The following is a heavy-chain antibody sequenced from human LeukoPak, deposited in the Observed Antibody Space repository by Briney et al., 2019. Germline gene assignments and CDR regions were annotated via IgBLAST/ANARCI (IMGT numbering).Heavy chain of an antibody. J-gene: IGHJ4*02. CDR3: ARDSYTSPDY. CDR2: INRDGSST. Sequence: PGGSLRLSCAASGFTFSNFWMYWVRQAPGKGLVWVSRINRDGSSTVYADSVKGRFTISRDNAKNTLYLQMNSLRDEDTGLYYCARDSYTSPDYWAQGTLVTVSS. CDR1: GFTFSNFW. D-gene: IGHD2-2*01. V-gene: IGHV3-74*01.